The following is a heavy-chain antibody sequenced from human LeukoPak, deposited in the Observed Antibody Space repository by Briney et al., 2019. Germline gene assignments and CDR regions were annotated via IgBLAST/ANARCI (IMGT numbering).Heavy chain of an antibody. CDR1: GGSFSGYY. Sequence: PSETLSLTCAVYGGSFSGYYWSWIRQPPGKGLEWIGEINHSGSTNYNPSLKSRVTISVDTSKNQFSLKLSSVTAADTAVYYCARGGIYSNYYWFDPWGQGTLVTVSS. J-gene: IGHJ5*02. CDR2: INHSGST. CDR3: ARGGIYSNYYWFDP. D-gene: IGHD4-11*01. V-gene: IGHV4-34*01.